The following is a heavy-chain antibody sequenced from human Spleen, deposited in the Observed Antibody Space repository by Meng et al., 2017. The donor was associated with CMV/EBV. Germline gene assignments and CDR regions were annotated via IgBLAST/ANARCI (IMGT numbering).Heavy chain of an antibody. Sequence: GGSLRLSCTASGFTFSVYAMHWVRQAPGKGLEWVSLISYDGGNKYYGDSVRGRFTVSRDNSKNTLYLQMNSLRAEDTAVYYCATRGETTYYFDSWGQGTLVTSPQ. V-gene: IGHV3-30-3*01. CDR2: ISYDGGNK. CDR1: GFTFSVYA. J-gene: IGHJ4*02. D-gene: IGHD3-10*01. CDR3: ATRGETTYYFDS.